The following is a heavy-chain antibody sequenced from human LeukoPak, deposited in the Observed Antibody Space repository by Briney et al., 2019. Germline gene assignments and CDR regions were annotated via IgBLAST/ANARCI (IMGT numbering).Heavy chain of an antibody. CDR1: GGSFSGYY. CDR3: ARQTGVGLFILP. Sequence: SETLSLTCAVYGGSFSGYYWGWIRRPPGKGLEWVGSIYYSGNTYYNPSLKSRVTISVDTSKNQFSLKLTSVTAADTAVYYCARQTGVGLFILPGGQGTLVTVSS. V-gene: IGHV4-34*01. J-gene: IGHJ4*02. CDR2: IYYSGNT. D-gene: IGHD3-3*01.